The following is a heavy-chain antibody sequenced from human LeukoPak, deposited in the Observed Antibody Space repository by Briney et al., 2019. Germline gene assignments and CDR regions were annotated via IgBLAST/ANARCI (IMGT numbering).Heavy chain of an antibody. Sequence: PSETLSLTCSVSGYSISRGYHWAWVRQPPGKGLEWIGSVHHSGATYYNPSLNSRLTISADTSKNQFFLKMDSVTAADTAVYYCVRINFNPDYWGQGTLVSVSS. CDR3: VRINFNPDY. CDR2: VHHSGAT. D-gene: IGHD1-14*01. J-gene: IGHJ4*02. CDR1: GYSISRGYH. V-gene: IGHV4-38-2*02.